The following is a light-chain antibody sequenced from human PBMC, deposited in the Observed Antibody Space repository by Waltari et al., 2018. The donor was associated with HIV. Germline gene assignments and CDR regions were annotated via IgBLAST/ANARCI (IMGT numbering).Light chain of an antibody. CDR1: SSTIGANAD. J-gene: IGLJ1*01. V-gene: IGLV1-40*01. CDR2: RNN. Sequence: QSVLTQPPSVSGAPGQRVTISCTGSSSTIGANADVHWYRQLPGTAPTLLIYRNNNRPSGVPVRFSGSKSGTSASLAISGLQAEDEADYYCQSYDSSLNAYVFGSGTKVTVL. CDR3: QSYDSSLNAYV.